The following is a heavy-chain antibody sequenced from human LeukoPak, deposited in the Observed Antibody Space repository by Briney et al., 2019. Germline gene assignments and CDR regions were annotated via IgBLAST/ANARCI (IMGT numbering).Heavy chain of an antibody. V-gene: IGHV4-39*01. CDR2: IYYSGST. CDR3: ARFPGHMVRGVKTHP. J-gene: IGHJ5*02. D-gene: IGHD3-10*01. Sequence: PSETLSLTCTVSGGSISSSSYYWGWIRQPPGKGLEWIGSIYYSGSTYYNPSLKSRVTISVDTSKNQFSLKLSSVTAADTAVYYCARFPGHMVRGVKTHPWGQGTLVTVCS. CDR1: GGSISSSSYY.